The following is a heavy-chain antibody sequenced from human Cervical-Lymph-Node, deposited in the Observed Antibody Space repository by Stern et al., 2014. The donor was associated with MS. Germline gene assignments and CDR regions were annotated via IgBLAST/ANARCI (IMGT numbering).Heavy chain of an antibody. CDR1: GFSFTTHY. V-gene: IGHV1-46*03. CDR3: TRVQRERRALDPFDP. J-gene: IGHJ5*02. CDR2: INPNTGTT. Sequence: VQLVQSGAEVKKPGASVNVSCEASGFSFTTHYMHWIRQGPGEGLEWAGMINPNTGTTSYARQFQGRVIITRDTSTSTIYMELTGLRSEDTALYFCTRVQRERRALDPFDPWGQGTLVTVSS. D-gene: IGHD1-1*01.